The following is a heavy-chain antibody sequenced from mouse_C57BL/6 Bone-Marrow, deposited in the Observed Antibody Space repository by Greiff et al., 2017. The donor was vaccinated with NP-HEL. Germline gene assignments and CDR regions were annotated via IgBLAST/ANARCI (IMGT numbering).Heavy chain of an antibody. CDR1: GYTFTSYW. D-gene: IGHD3-1*01. V-gene: IGHV1-69*01. CDR3: ARRGLLQYAMDY. Sequence: QVQLKQPGAELVMPGASVKLSCKASGYTFTSYWMHWVKQRPGQGLEWIGEIDPSDSYTNYNQKFKGKSTLTVDKSSSTAYMQLSSLTSEDSAVYYCARRGLLQYAMDYWGQGTSVTVSS. CDR2: IDPSDSYT. J-gene: IGHJ4*01.